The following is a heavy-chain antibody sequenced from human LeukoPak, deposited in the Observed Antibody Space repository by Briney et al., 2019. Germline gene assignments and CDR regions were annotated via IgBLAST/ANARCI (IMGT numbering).Heavy chain of an antibody. Sequence: SVKVSCKASGGTFSSYAISWVRQAPGQGLEWMGRIIPIFGTANYAQKFQGRVTITTDESTSAAYMELSSLRSEDTAVYYCARVRYGYDFAPYYMDVWGKGTTVTVSS. CDR1: GGTFSSYA. J-gene: IGHJ6*03. CDR3: ARVRYGYDFAPYYMDV. CDR2: IIPIFGTA. V-gene: IGHV1-69*05. D-gene: IGHD5-12*01.